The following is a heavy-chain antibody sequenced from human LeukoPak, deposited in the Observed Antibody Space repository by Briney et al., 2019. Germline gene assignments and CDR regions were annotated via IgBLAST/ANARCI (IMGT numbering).Heavy chain of an antibody. CDR1: GFTFSSYG. V-gene: IGHV3-33*06. D-gene: IGHD4/OR15-4a*01. J-gene: IGHJ4*02. CDR3: AKDGAASTYFDN. Sequence: GGSLRLSCAASGFTFSSYGMHWVRQAPGKGLEWVAVMWYDGSTKYYADSVKGRFTISRDNSKNTLYLQMDSLRAEDTAVNYCAKDGAASTYFDNWGPGTLVTVSS. CDR2: MWYDGSTK.